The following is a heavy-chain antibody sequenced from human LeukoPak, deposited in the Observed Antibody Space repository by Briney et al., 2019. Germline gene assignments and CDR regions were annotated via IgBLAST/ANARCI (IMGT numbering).Heavy chain of an antibody. J-gene: IGHJ4*02. Sequence: GGSLRLSCAASGFTFSSYGMHWVRQAPGKGLEWVAFIRYDGSNKYYADSVKGRFTISRDNAKNSLYLQMNSLRLEDTAVYYCVRDWAPASMQAAPFDCWGQGTLVTVSS. CDR1: GFTFSSYG. CDR2: IRYDGSNK. V-gene: IGHV3-30*02. CDR3: VRDWAPASMQAAPFDC. D-gene: IGHD2/OR15-2a*01.